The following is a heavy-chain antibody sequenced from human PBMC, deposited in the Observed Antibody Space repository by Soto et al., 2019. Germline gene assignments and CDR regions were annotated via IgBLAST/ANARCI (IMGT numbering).Heavy chain of an antibody. D-gene: IGHD6-13*01. CDR1: GFTFSSYW. J-gene: IGHJ4*02. CDR2: INRDGSTT. Sequence: GGSLRLSCAASGFTFSSYWMHWVRQAPGKGLLWVSRINRDGSTTDYADSVKGRFTTSRDNAKNSLYLQMNSLRAEDTAVYYCAPTESSSWSPNWGQGTLVTVSS. CDR3: APTESSSWSPN. V-gene: IGHV3-74*01.